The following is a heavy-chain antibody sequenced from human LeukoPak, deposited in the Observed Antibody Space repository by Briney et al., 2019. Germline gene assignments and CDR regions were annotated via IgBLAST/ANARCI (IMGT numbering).Heavy chain of an antibody. J-gene: IGHJ6*02. CDR1: GDSVSSNSAA. Sequence: SQTLSLTCAISGDSVSSNSAAWNWIRQSPSTGLEWLGRTYYRSKWYNDYAVSVKSRITINPDTSKNQFSLQLNSVTSEDTAVYFCARGGYYGLDVWGQGTTVTVSS. CDR3: ARGGYYGLDV. CDR2: TYYRSKWYN. V-gene: IGHV6-1*01.